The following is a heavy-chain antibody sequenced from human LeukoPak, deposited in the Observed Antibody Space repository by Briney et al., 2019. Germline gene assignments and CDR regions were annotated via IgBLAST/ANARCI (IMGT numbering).Heavy chain of an antibody. D-gene: IGHD6-13*01. J-gene: IGHJ4*02. V-gene: IGHV4-61*08. CDR2: IYYSGST. CDR3: ARAGIAAAAPIAIDY. CDR1: GGSISSGGYY. Sequence: SETLSLTCAVSGGSISSGGYYWSWIRQPPGKGLEWIGYIYYSGSTNYNPSLKSRVTISVDTSKNQFSLKLSSVTAADTAVYYCARAGIAAAAPIAIDYWGQGTLVTVSS.